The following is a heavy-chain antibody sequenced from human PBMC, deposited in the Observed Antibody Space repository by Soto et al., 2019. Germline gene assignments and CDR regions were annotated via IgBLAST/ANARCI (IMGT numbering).Heavy chain of an antibody. CDR3: ARVGSGSYYDFNWFDP. CDR2: IYYSGST. J-gene: IGHJ5*02. Sequence: PSETLSLTCTFSGGSISAYYWSWIRQPPGKGLEWIGHIYYSGSTNYSPSLKSRVTISIDTSKRQFSLKPRSVTAADTAVYYCARVGSGSYYDFNWFDPWGQGKVVTVSS. D-gene: IGHD1-26*01. V-gene: IGHV4-59*01. CDR1: GGSISAYY.